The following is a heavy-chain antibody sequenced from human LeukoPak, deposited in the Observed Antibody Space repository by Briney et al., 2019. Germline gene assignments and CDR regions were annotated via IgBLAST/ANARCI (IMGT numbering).Heavy chain of an antibody. V-gene: IGHV4-39*01. CDR3: ARRGRHSQFDY. CDR2: IYYSGTT. CDR1: GYSISSSTYY. D-gene: IGHD2-15*01. J-gene: IGHJ4*02. Sequence: SETLSLTCTVSGYSISSSTYYWGWVRQPPGKGLEWIGSIYYSGTTYYNPSLKSRVTISVDTSKNQFSLKLSSVTAADTAVYYCARRGRHSQFDYWGQGTLVTVSS.